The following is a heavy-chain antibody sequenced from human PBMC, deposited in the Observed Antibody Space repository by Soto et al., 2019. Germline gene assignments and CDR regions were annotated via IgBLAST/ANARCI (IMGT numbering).Heavy chain of an antibody. CDR3: AREGYGSGSQLYYYYGMDV. CDR2: IYHSGST. D-gene: IGHD3-10*01. Sequence: SETLSLTCAVSGGSISSGGYSWSWIRQPPGKGLEWIGYIYHSGSTYYNPSLKSRVTISVDRSKNQFSLKLSSVTAADTAVYYCAREGYGSGSQLYYYYGMDVWGQGTTVS. CDR1: GGSISSGGYS. J-gene: IGHJ6*02. V-gene: IGHV4-30-2*01.